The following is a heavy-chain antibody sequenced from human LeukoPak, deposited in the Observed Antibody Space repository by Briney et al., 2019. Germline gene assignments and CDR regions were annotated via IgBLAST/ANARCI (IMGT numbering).Heavy chain of an antibody. CDR2: IGSSSTYT. Sequence: GGSLRLTCAASGFPFSDYYMTWIRQAPGKGLEWISYIGSSSTYTHYADSVKGRFTISRDNAKNSLYLQMNSLRAEDTAVYYCARDKESSGWYLTPYYYGMDVWGKGTTVTVSS. CDR3: ARDKESSGWYLTPYYYGMDV. J-gene: IGHJ6*04. V-gene: IGHV3-11*06. CDR1: GFPFSDYY. D-gene: IGHD6-13*01.